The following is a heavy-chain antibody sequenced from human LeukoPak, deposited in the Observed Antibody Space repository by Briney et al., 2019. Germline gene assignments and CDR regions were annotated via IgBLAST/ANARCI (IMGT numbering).Heavy chain of an antibody. D-gene: IGHD2/OR15-2a*01. J-gene: IGHJ4*02. CDR2: IWYDGSNK. V-gene: IGHV3-33*01. CDR3: AREGPRGNSQFDY. Sequence: GGSLRLSCAASGFTFSSYGMHWVRQAPGKGLEWAALIWYDGSNKYYADSVKGRLTISRDNSKNTLYLQMNSLRAEDTAVYYCAREGPRGNSQFDYWGQGTLVTVS. CDR1: GFTFSSYG.